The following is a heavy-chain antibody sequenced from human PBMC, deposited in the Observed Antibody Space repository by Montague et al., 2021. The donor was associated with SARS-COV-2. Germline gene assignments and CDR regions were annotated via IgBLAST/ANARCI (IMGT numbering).Heavy chain of an antibody. CDR3: ARHTYYYGSGRFQNGGERGRKEYGLDV. CDR2: LYYSGST. CDR1: GGPISDSSYY. V-gene: IGHV4-39*01. D-gene: IGHD3-10*01. Sequence: SETLSLTCTVSGGPISDSSYYWGWIRRPPGKGLKWIGSLYYSGSTYYDPSLKSRVTISVDTSRNQFSLKLSSVTATDTAVYFCARHTYYYGSGRFQNGGERGRKEYGLDVWGQGTTVTVSS. J-gene: IGHJ6*02.